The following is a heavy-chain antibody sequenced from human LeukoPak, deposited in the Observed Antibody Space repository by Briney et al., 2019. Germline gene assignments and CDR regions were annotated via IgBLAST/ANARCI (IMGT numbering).Heavy chain of an antibody. J-gene: IGHJ6*03. Sequence: PSETLSLTCTVSGGSISSYYWSWIRQPPGKGLEWIAYIYYSGSTNYNPSLKSRVTISLDTVKNQFSLKLTSVTAADTAVYYCAGAQGAPYYYYMDVWGKGTTVTVSS. D-gene: IGHD3-16*01. CDR1: GGSISSYY. V-gene: IGHV4-59*01. CDR3: AGAQGAPYYYYMDV. CDR2: IYYSGST.